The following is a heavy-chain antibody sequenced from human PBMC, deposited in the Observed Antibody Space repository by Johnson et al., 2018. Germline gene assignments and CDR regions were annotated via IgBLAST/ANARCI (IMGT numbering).Heavy chain of an antibody. D-gene: IGHD2/OR15-2a*01. J-gene: IGHJ6*03. CDR2: ISWNSVTI. V-gene: IGHV3-9*01. Sequence: EVQLVESGGGLVQPGKSLRLSCAASGFTFDDYAMHWVRQGSGKGLEWVSGISWNSVTIHYADSVKGRFTISRDNAKNSLYLQMNSLRPEDTALYYCAKANSLRSAYIDVWGKGTTVTVSS. CDR1: GFTFDDYA. CDR3: AKANSLRSAYIDV.